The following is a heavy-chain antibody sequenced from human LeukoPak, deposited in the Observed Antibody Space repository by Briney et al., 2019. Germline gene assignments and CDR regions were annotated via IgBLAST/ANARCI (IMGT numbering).Heavy chain of an antibody. V-gene: IGHV4-34*01. CDR2: INHSGST. J-gene: IGHJ6*04. CDR3: ARDAFWSGYPDV. Sequence: KPSETLSLTCAVYGGSFSGYYWGWIRQPPGKGLEWIGEINHSGSTNYNPSLKSRVTISVDTSKNQFSLKLSSVTAADTAVYYCARDAFWSGYPDVWGKGTTVTVSS. D-gene: IGHD3-3*01. CDR1: GGSFSGYY.